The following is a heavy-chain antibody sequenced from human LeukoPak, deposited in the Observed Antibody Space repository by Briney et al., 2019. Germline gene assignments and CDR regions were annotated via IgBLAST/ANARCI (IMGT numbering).Heavy chain of an antibody. V-gene: IGHV3-48*01. D-gene: IGHD3-16*01. J-gene: IGHJ3*02. Sequence: GESLRLSCAASGFTFNSYAFNWVRQAPGKGLEWVSYISSSSNVIYYTDSVKGRFTISRDNARNLLSLQMSSLRAEDTAVYYCARTDRTGALGRFRMRSDAFDIWGQGTMVTVSS. CDR2: ISSSSNVI. CDR3: ARTDRTGALGRFRMRSDAFDI. CDR1: GFTFNSYA.